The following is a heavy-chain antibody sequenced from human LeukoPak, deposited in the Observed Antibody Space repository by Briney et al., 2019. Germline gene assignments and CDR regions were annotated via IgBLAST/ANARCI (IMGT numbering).Heavy chain of an antibody. CDR1: GFTFSSYA. V-gene: IGHV3-30*04. D-gene: IGHD3-10*01. CDR2: ISYDGSNK. J-gene: IGHJ4*02. Sequence: PGGSLRLSCAASGFTFSSYAMHWVRQAPGKGLEWVAVISYDGSNKYYADSVKGRFTISRDNSKNTLYLQMNSLRAEDTAVYYCAKDRAFTMVRGVTFDYWGQGTLVTVSS. CDR3: AKDRAFTMVRGVTFDY.